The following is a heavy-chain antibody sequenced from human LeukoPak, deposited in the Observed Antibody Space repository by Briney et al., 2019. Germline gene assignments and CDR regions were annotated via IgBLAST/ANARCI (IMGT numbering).Heavy chain of an antibody. CDR2: IYHSGST. V-gene: IGHV4-38-2*02. J-gene: IGHJ4*02. CDR3: AKDGGGSYGY. Sequence: SETLSLTCTVSGYSITSGYYWGWIRQPPGKGLEWIGSIYHSGSTFYNPSLKSRVTISVDPSKNQFSLKLSSVIVADTAVYYCAKDGGGSYGYWGQGTLVTVSS. CDR1: GYSITSGYY. D-gene: IGHD1-26*01.